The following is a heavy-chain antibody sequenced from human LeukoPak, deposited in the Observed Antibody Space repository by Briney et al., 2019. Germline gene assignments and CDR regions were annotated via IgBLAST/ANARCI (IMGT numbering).Heavy chain of an antibody. CDR1: GYSISSGYY. V-gene: IGHV4-38-2*01. D-gene: IGHD6-19*01. J-gene: IGHJ2*01. Sequence: SETLSLTCVVSGYSISSGYYWGWIRQPPGKGLEWIGSMYHSGSTYYNPSLKSRVTISVDTSKNQFSLKLSSVTAADTAVYYCARTTGYSSGWGIWYFDLWGRGALVTVSS. CDR2: MYHSGST. CDR3: ARTTGYSSGWGIWYFDL.